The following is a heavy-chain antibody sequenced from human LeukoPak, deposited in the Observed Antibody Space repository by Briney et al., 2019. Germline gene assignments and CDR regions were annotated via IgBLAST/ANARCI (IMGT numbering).Heavy chain of an antibody. D-gene: IGHD3-22*01. CDR2: IKQDGSEK. CDR1: GFTFSSYW. V-gene: IGHV3-7*01. Sequence: PGGSLRLSCAASGFTFSSYWMSWVRQAPGKGLEWVANIKQDGSEKYYVDSVKGQFTISRDNAKNSLYLQMNSLRAEDTAVYYCARGKPYYYDSSGSDYWGQGTLVTVSS. J-gene: IGHJ4*02. CDR3: ARGKPYYYDSSGSDY.